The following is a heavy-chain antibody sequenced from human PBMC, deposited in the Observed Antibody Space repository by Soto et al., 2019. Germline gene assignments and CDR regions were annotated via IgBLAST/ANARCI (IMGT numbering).Heavy chain of an antibody. V-gene: IGHV1-69*11. CDR3: ACPRSSYYYYGMDV. CDR1: GGTFSSYA. D-gene: IGHD6-6*01. CDR2: IIPILGTA. Sequence: QVQLVQSGAEVKKPGSSVKVSCKASGGTFSSYAISWVRQAPGQGLEWMGGIIPILGTANYAQKFQGRVTITADESTSTVYMELSSLRSEDTAVYYCACPRSSYYYYGMDVWGQGATVTVSS. J-gene: IGHJ6*02.